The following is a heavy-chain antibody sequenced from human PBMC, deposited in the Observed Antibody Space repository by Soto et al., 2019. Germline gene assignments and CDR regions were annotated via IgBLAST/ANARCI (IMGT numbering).Heavy chain of an antibody. CDR1: GGSMSSGDSY. CDR3: ASDVKYYYILTGFNPSHYGMDV. J-gene: IGHJ6*01. CDR2: IYYRGRT. D-gene: IGHD3-9*01. V-gene: IGHV4-30-4*01. Sequence: PSETLSLTCNVSGGSMSSGDSYWSWIHQPPGKGLEWIGYIYYRGRTYYTPSLKSRLTISLDTTKNQFSLNLRSVTPSDTAVYYCASDVKYYYILTGFNPSHYGMDVWGQGTTVTV.